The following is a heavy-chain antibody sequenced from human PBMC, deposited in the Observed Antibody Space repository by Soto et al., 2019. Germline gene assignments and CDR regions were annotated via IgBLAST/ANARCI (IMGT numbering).Heavy chain of an antibody. V-gene: IGHV5-51*01. Sequence: GESLKISCKGSGYSFTSYWIGWVRQMPGKGLEWMGIIYPGDSDTRYSPPFQGQVTISADKSISTAYLQWSSLKASDTAMYYCARLEDISSSWYGSMDVWGQGTTVTVSS. D-gene: IGHD6-13*01. J-gene: IGHJ6*02. CDR2: IYPGDSDT. CDR3: ARLEDISSSWYGSMDV. CDR1: GYSFTSYW.